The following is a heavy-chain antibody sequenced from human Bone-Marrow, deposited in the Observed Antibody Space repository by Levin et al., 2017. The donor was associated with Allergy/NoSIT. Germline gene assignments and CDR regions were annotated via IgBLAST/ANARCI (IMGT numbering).Heavy chain of an antibody. V-gene: IGHV1-2*06. Sequence: ASVKVSCKASGYTFTGYYMHWVRQAPGQGLEWMGRINPNSGGTNYAQKFQGRVTMTRDTSISTAYMELSRLRSDDTAVYYCARVGYSYGLGLLYYYGMDVWGQGTTVTVSS. D-gene: IGHD5-18*01. CDR2: INPNSGGT. CDR1: GYTFTGYY. J-gene: IGHJ6*02. CDR3: ARVGYSYGLGLLYYYGMDV.